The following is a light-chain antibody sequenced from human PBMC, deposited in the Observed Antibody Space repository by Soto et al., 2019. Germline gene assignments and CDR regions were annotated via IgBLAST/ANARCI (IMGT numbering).Light chain of an antibody. CDR3: HQYDDGTYT. Sequence: VMTQSPAILSVSPGERATLSCRASQSVSTNVAWYQQIPGQTPRLLIYGASTRATGIPVRFSGSGSGTEFTLTISSLQSEDFAVYYCHQYDDGTYTFGQGTKVEI. CDR2: GAS. J-gene: IGKJ2*01. CDR1: QSVSTN. V-gene: IGKV3-15*01.